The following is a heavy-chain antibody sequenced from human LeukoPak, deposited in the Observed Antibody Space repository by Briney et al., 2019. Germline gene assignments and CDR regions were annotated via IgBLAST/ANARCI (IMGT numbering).Heavy chain of an antibody. CDR3: ARMVDTAMAGPHYYYYGMDV. D-gene: IGHD5-18*01. CDR1: GLTFSSYA. Sequence: GRSLRLSCAASGLTFSSYAMHWVRQAPGKGLEWVAVISYDGSNKYYADSVKGRFTISRDNSKNTLYLQMNSLRAEDTAVYYCARMVDTAMAGPHYYYYGMDVWGQGTTVTVSS. CDR2: ISYDGSNK. V-gene: IGHV3-30-3*01. J-gene: IGHJ6*02.